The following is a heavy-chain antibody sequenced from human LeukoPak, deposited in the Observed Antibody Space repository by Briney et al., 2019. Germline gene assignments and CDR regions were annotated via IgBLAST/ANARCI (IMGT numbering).Heavy chain of an antibody. J-gene: IGHJ4*02. Sequence: SVKVTCKASGGTFSSYAISWVRQAPGQGLEWMGRIIPILGIANYAQKFQGRVTITADKSTSTAYMELSSLRSEDTAVYYCARDNSGYDLAYWGQGTLVTVSS. CDR3: ARDNSGYDLAY. V-gene: IGHV1-69*04. D-gene: IGHD5-12*01. CDR2: IIPILGIA. CDR1: GGTFSSYA.